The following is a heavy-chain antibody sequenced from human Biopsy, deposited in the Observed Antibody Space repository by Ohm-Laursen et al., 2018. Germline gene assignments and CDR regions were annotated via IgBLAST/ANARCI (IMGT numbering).Heavy chain of an antibody. CDR3: ARMDCGGDRCHYYSYSIDV. V-gene: IGHV4-59*08. D-gene: IGHD2-21*01. Sequence: PSQTLSLTCTVSGDSITAYYWSWIRQPPGKGLECIGNIHHSGSTNYTPSLKSRLTISVDTSKNQFSLKLSSVTAADTAVYHWARMDCGGDRCHYYSYSIDVWGQGTTVTVSS. J-gene: IGHJ6*02. CDR1: GDSITAYY. CDR2: IHHSGST.